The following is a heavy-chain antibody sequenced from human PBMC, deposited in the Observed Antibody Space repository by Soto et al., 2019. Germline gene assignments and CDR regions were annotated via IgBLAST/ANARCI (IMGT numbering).Heavy chain of an antibody. CDR1: GFTFSSYA. V-gene: IGHV3-23*01. CDR3: AKNRGYCSGGSCYQQWFDP. J-gene: IGHJ5*02. D-gene: IGHD2-15*01. CDR2: ISGSGGST. Sequence: VGSLRLSCAASGFTFSSYAMSWVRQAPGKGLEWVSAISGSGGSTYYADSVKGRFTISRDNSKNTLYLQMKSLRAEDTAVYYCAKNRGYCSGGSCYQQWFDPWGQGTLVTVSS.